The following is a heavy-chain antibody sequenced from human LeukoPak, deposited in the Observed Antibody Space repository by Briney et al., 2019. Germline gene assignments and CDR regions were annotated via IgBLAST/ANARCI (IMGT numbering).Heavy chain of an antibody. D-gene: IGHD4-23*01. CDR1: GGTFSSYA. CDR2: IIPIFGTA. Sequence: ASVKVSCKASGGTFSSYAISWVRQAPGQGLEWMGRIIPIFGTANYAQKFQGRVTITTDESTSTAHMEPSSLRSEDTAVYYCARDRGYGGNSGSDYWGQGTLVTVSS. CDR3: ARDRGYGGNSGSDY. V-gene: IGHV1-69*05. J-gene: IGHJ4*02.